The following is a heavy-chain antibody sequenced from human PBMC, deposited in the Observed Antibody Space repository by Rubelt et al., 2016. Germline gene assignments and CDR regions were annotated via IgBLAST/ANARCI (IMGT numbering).Heavy chain of an antibody. D-gene: IGHD4-11*01. V-gene: IGHV3-66*01. CDR3: ARERNDYSVRLGASYYMDV. CDR1: GFTVSSNY. CDR2: MYSGGST. J-gene: IGHJ6*03. Sequence: EHWLGGVRPGGSLRLSCAASGFTVSSNYMSWVRQAPGKGLEWVSVMYSGGSTYYADSVKGRFTISRDNSKNTLYLQMNSLGAEDTAVYYCARERNDYSVRLGASYYMDVWGKGTTVTVSS.